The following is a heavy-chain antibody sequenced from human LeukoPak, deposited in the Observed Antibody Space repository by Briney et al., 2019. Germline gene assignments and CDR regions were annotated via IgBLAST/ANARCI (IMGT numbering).Heavy chain of an antibody. Sequence: GGSLRLSCAASGFTFSSYWMSWVRRAPGKGLEWVANIKQDGSEKYYVDSVKGRFTISRDNAKNSLYLQMNSLRAEDTAVYYCARDDSYILTGYDYWGQGTLVTVSS. CDR3: ARDDSYILTGYDY. CDR2: IKQDGSEK. D-gene: IGHD3-9*01. V-gene: IGHV3-7*03. CDR1: GFTFSSYW. J-gene: IGHJ4*02.